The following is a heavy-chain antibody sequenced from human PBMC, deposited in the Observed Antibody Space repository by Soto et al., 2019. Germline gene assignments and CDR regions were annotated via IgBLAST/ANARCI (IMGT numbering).Heavy chain of an antibody. V-gene: IGHV1-2*02. D-gene: IGHD6-19*01. CDR1: GYTFTDYY. J-gene: IGHJ6*02. CDR3: ARDQSPSSGWPGMDV. CDR2: IDPNSGGT. Sequence: ASVKVSCKASGYTFTDYYMHWVRQAPGQGLEWMGWIDPNSGGTNYAQKFQGRVTMTRDTSISTAYMELNRLRSDDTAVYYCARDQSPSSGWPGMDVWGQGTTVTVSS.